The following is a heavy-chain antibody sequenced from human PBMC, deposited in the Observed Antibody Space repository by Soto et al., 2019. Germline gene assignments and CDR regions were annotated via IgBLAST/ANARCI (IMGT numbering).Heavy chain of an antibody. D-gene: IGHD5-12*01. V-gene: IGHV1-46*01. Sequence: ASVKVSCKASGCTFTSYYMHWVRQAPGQGLEWMGIINPSGGSTSYAQKFQGRVTMTRDTSTSTVYMELSSLRSEDTAVYYCARAPNTGEMATIIDYWGQGTLVTVSS. CDR3: ARAPNTGEMATIIDY. J-gene: IGHJ4*02. CDR1: GCTFTSYY. CDR2: INPSGGST.